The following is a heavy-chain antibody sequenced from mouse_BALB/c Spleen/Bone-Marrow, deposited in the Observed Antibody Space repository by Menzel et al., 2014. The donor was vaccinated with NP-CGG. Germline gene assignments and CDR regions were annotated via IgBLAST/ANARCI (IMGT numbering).Heavy chain of an antibody. Sequence: EVQLVESGGGLAQPGGSRKLSCAASGFTFSDYGMAWVRQAPGKGPEWVAFISNLAYSIYYTDTVTGRFTISREDAKNTLYLEMSSLRSEDTAMYYCARALAYGSSFDYWGQGTTLTVSS. CDR1: GFTFSDYG. CDR2: ISNLAYSI. V-gene: IGHV5-15*02. CDR3: ARALAYGSSFDY. D-gene: IGHD1-1*01. J-gene: IGHJ2*01.